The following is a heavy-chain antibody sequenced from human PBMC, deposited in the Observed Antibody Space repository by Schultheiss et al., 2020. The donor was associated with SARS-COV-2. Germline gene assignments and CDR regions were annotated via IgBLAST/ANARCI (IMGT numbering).Heavy chain of an antibody. CDR2: IKSKTDGGTT. D-gene: IGHD5-24*01. CDR1: GGSFSGYY. V-gene: IGHV3-15*01. CDR3: ARSLGGWFDP. J-gene: IGHJ5*02. Sequence: ETLSLTCAVYGGSFSGYYWSWIRQPPGKGLEWVGRIKSKTDGGTTDYAAPVKGRFTISRDDSKNTLYLQMNSLRAEDTAVYYCARSLGGWFDPWGQGTLVTVSS.